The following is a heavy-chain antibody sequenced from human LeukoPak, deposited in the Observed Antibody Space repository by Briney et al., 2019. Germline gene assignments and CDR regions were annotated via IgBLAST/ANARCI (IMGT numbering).Heavy chain of an antibody. CDR2: IKQDGSEK. J-gene: IGHJ6*02. CDR3: ARDFWSGYEGGSYYYYGMDV. CDR1: GFTFSSYA. Sequence: GGSLRLSCAASGFTFSSYAMSWVRQAPGKGLEWVANIKQDGSEKYYVDSVKGRFTISRDNAKNSLYLQMNSLRAEDTAVYYCARDFWSGYEGGSYYYYGMDVWGQGTTVTVSS. V-gene: IGHV3-7*01. D-gene: IGHD3-3*01.